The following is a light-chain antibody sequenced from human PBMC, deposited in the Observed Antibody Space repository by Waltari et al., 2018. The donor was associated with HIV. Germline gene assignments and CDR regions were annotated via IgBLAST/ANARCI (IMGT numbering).Light chain of an antibody. Sequence: IVLTQSPATLSLSPGERATLSCRASQSVNYYLAWYQQKPGQAPRLLIYDASNRATGVPARFSGSGSGTDFTLTISSLEPEDFAVYYCQQRSNWPPITFGGGTKVEIK. CDR3: QQRSNWPPIT. V-gene: IGKV3-11*01. CDR2: DAS. J-gene: IGKJ4*01. CDR1: QSVNYY.